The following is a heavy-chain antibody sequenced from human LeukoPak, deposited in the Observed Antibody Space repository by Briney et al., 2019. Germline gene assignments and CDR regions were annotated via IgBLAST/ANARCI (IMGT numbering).Heavy chain of an antibody. Sequence: GESLKISCKGSGYSFTSYWIGWVRQMPGKGLEWMGITYPGDSDTRYSPSFQAQVTISADKSISTAYLQWSSLKASDTAMYYCARLNPDVVVVAATLHNWFDPWGQGTLVTVSS. CDR3: ARLNPDVVVVAATLHNWFDP. CDR2: TYPGDSDT. CDR1: GYSFTSYW. D-gene: IGHD2-15*01. V-gene: IGHV5-51*01. J-gene: IGHJ5*02.